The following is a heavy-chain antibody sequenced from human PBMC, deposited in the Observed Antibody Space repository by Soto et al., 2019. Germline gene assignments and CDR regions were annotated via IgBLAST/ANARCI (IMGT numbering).Heavy chain of an antibody. D-gene: IGHD3-3*01. J-gene: IGHJ6*02. CDR3: ARDSKRYYDYWSCYYPREDYYYGIEV. Sequence: ASVKVSCKASGYTFTSYGISWVRQAPGQGLEWMGWISAYNGNTNYAQKLQGRVTMTTDTSTSTAYTALRSLRSDDTAVYYCARDSKRYYDYWSCYYPREDYYYGIEVWGQGTTVTVSS. V-gene: IGHV1-18*04. CDR2: ISAYNGNT. CDR1: GYTFTSYG.